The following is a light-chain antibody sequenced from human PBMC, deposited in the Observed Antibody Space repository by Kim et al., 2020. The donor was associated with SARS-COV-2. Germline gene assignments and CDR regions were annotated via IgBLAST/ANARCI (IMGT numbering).Light chain of an antibody. CDR2: AAS. Sequence: EIVVTQSPATLSLSPGERASLSCRASQSVSSSYSAWYQQTPGQAPRLLIYAASNRATVIPDRFSGSGSGTDFTLTISRLAPEDFAVYYCQKYGKSRWTFGQGTKVDIK. CDR3: QKYGKSRWT. CDR1: QSVSSSY. J-gene: IGKJ1*01. V-gene: IGKV3-20*01.